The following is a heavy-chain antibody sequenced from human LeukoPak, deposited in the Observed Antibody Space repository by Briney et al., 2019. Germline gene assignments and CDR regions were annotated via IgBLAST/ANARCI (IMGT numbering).Heavy chain of an antibody. V-gene: IGHV3-23*01. CDR2: IGGSGGTT. Sequence: PGGSLRLSCAVSGFTFNNFAMSWGRRAPGKGLEWVSGIGGSGGTTYYADSVKGRFTISRDNSKNTLYLQMNSLRDDDTAVYYCARAADDYFFDYWGQGTLVTVSS. CDR1: GFTFNNFA. D-gene: IGHD2-21*02. J-gene: IGHJ4*02. CDR3: ARAADDYFFDY.